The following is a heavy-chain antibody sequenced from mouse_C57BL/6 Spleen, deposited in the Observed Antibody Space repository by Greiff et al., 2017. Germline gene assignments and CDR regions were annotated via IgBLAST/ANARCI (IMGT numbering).Heavy chain of an antibody. CDR3: TRDWDVLYYAMDY. Sequence: EVKLMESGEGLVKPGGSLKLSCAASGFTFSSYAMSWVRQTPEKRLEWVAYISSGGDYIYYADTVKGRFTISRDNARNTLYLQMSSLKSEDTAMYYCTRDWDVLYYAMDYWGQGTSVTVSS. D-gene: IGHD4-1*01. J-gene: IGHJ4*01. CDR2: ISSGGDYI. CDR1: GFTFSSYA. V-gene: IGHV5-9-1*02.